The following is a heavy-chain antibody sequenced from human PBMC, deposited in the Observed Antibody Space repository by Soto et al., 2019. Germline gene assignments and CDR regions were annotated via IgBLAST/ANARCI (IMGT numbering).Heavy chain of an antibody. CDR2: ISAYNGNT. CDR3: AREIPYSSSPNYYYYGMDV. Sequence: QVPLVQSGAEVKKPGASVKVSCKASGYTFTSYGISWVRQAPGQGLEWMGWISAYNGNTNYAQKLQGRVTMTTDTSTSTAYMELRSLRSDDTAVYYCAREIPYSSSPNYYYYGMDVWGQGTTVTVSS. D-gene: IGHD6-6*01. J-gene: IGHJ6*02. CDR1: GYTFTSYG. V-gene: IGHV1-18*01.